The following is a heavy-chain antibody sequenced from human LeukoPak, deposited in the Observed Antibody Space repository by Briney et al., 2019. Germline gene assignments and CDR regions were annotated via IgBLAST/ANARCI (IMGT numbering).Heavy chain of an antibody. Sequence: DSLKVSCKASGYPFTSYDINWVRQANWQGLEGMGWLNPNSGNAGSAPNLQGRGTMTSNTSISTAYMELSSLRSEDTAVYYCARGPNYDILTGSGGATYYYYYYMDVWGKGTTVTVSS. D-gene: IGHD3-9*01. CDR3: ARGPNYDILTGSGGATYYYYYYMDV. J-gene: IGHJ6*03. V-gene: IGHV1-8*01. CDR2: LNPNSGNA. CDR1: GYPFTSYD.